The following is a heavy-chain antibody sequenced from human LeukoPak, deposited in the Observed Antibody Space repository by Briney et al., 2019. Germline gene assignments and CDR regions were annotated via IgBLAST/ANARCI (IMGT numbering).Heavy chain of an antibody. D-gene: IGHD6-13*01. Sequence: SETLSLTCTVSGGSISSYYWSWIRQPAGKGLEWIGRIYTSGSTNYNPSLKSRVTMSVDTSKNQFSLKLSSVTAADTAVYYCARGGGRAAAGTESLFDYWGQGTLVTVSS. CDR2: IYTSGST. CDR1: GGSISSYY. V-gene: IGHV4-4*07. CDR3: ARGGGRAAAGTESLFDY. J-gene: IGHJ4*02.